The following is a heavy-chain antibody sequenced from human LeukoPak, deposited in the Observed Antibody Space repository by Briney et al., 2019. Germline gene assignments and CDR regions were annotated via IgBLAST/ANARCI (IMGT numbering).Heavy chain of an antibody. CDR3: ARSRGAGPGAYFDY. D-gene: IGHD6-19*01. Sequence: PSETLSLTCTVSGGSIGSYYWSWIRQPPGKGLEWIGYIYYSGSTNYNPSLKSRVTISVDTSKNQFSLKLSSVTAADTAVYYCARSRGAGPGAYFDYWGQGTLITVSS. CDR1: GGSIGSYY. V-gene: IGHV4-59*01. J-gene: IGHJ4*02. CDR2: IYYSGST.